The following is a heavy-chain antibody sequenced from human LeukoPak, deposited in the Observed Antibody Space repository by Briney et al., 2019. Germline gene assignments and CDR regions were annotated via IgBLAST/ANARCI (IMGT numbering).Heavy chain of an antibody. J-gene: IGHJ4*02. CDR3: AKVSGYYSPFDH. V-gene: IGHV3-48*03. D-gene: IGHD3-22*01. Sequence: GGSLRLSCAASGFTFSSYEMNWVRQAPGKGLEWVSCISSSGSTIYYSDSVKGRFTISRDNSKNTLYLQMNSLRAEDTAVYYCAKVSGYYSPFDHWGQGTLVTVSS. CDR2: ISSSGSTI. CDR1: GFTFSSYE.